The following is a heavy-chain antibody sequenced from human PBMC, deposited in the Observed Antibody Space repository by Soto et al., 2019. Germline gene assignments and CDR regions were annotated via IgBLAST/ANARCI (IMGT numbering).Heavy chain of an antibody. CDR1: GFTFSTYG. V-gene: IGHV3-30*03. CDR3: ATASWLVGLNWFDP. CDR2: ISNDGSTI. D-gene: IGHD6-19*01. Sequence: QVQLVESGGGVVQPGRSLRLSCVASGFTFSTYGMHWVRQAPGKGLEWVAVISNDGSTIYYADSVKGRFTISRDNSKNTVYLQMNSLRADDTAVYYCATASWLVGLNWFDPWGQGTLVTVSS. J-gene: IGHJ5*02.